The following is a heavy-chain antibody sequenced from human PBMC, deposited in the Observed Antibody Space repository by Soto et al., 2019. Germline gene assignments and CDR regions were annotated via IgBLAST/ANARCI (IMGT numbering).Heavy chain of an antibody. CDR1: SGSISSSNW. Sequence: SETLSLTCAVSSGSISSSNWWSWVRQPPGKGLEWIGEIYHSGSTNYNPSLKSRVTISVDKSKNQFSLKLSSVTAADTAVYYCARVESERVANDYWGQGTLVTVSS. D-gene: IGHD1-1*01. J-gene: IGHJ4*02. CDR3: ARVESERVANDY. CDR2: IYHSGST. V-gene: IGHV4-4*02.